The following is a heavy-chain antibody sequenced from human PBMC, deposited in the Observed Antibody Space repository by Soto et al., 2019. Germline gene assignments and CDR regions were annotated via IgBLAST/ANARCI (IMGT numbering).Heavy chain of an antibody. V-gene: IGHV4-59*01. J-gene: IGHJ6*02. CDR1: GGSISSYY. Sequence: QVQLQESGPGLVKPSETLSLTCTVSGGSISSYYWSWIRQPPGKGLEWIGYIYYSGITNYNPSLTSRVTISVDTSKNQFSLTLSSVTAADTAVYYCARYKSNYYYGMDVWGQGTTVTVS. CDR2: IYYSGIT. D-gene: IGHD1-20*01. CDR3: ARYKSNYYYGMDV.